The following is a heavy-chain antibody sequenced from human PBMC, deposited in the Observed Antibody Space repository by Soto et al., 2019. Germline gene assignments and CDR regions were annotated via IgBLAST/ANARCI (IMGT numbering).Heavy chain of an antibody. CDR1: GFTFSSYA. CDR2: ISYDGSNK. Sequence: PLGGSLRLSCAASGFTFSSYAMHWVRQAPGKGLEWVAVISYDGSNKYYADSVKGRFTISRDNSKNTLYLQMNSLRAEDTAVYYCARDVLGATKGYFDYWGQGTLVTVSS. V-gene: IGHV3-30-3*01. J-gene: IGHJ4*02. CDR3: ARDVLGATKGYFDY. D-gene: IGHD1-26*01.